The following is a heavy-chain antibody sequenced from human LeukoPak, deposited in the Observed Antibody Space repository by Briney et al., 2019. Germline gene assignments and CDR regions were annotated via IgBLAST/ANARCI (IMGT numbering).Heavy chain of an antibody. V-gene: IGHV3-66*02. CDR1: GFTVSDNY. D-gene: IGHD1-20*01. Sequence: PGGSLRLSCAASGFTVSDNYITWVRQAPGKGLESVSLIRDSGETFYPDSVKGRFTISRDNSKNTKYLQMNRLRVEDTAVYYCARAFKSITGTPAAPKDNWFDPWGQGTLVTVSS. CDR3: ARAFKSITGTPAAPKDNWFDP. J-gene: IGHJ5*01. CDR2: IRDSGET.